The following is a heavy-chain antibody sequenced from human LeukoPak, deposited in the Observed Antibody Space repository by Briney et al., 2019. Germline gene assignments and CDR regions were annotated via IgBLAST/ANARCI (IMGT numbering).Heavy chain of an antibody. CDR2: ISGSGGST. Sequence: PGGSLRLSCAASGFTFSSYAMSWVRQAPGKGLEWVSAISGSGGSTYYADSVKGRFTISRDNSKNTLYLQMNSLRAEDTAVCYCATGYCSSTSCYLFDYWGQGTLVTVSS. CDR1: GFTFSSYA. V-gene: IGHV3-23*01. CDR3: ATGYCSSTSCYLFDY. J-gene: IGHJ4*02. D-gene: IGHD2-2*01.